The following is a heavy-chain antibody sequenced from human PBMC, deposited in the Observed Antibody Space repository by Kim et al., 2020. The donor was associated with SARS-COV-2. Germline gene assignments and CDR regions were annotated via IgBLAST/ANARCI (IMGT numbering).Heavy chain of an antibody. CDR2: IFPGDSDT. CDR1: GYSFSSYW. Sequence: GESLKISCKGSGYSFSSYWIGWVRQMPGKGLEWMGIIFPGDSDTRYNPSFQGQVTISADKSTSTAYLQWSSVKASDTAIYYCARRVGLRSYWFDPWGQGTLVTVSS. V-gene: IGHV5-51*01. CDR3: ARRVGLRSYWFDP. J-gene: IGHJ5*02. D-gene: IGHD4-17*01.